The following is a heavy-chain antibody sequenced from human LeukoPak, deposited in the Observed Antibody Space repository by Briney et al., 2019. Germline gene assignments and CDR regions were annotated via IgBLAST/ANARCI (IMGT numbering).Heavy chain of an antibody. CDR1: GGSITSFY. V-gene: IGHV4-4*07. CDR3: ARDGGDYDTDAFDI. J-gene: IGHJ3*02. D-gene: IGHD2-21*02. Sequence: SETLSLTCTVSGGSITSFYWSWIRQPAGKGLEWIGRIYSNGNTNYNPSLKSRVTMSVDTSKNQFSLKSSSVTAADTAVYYCARDGGDYDTDAFDIWGQGTMVTVSS. CDR2: IYSNGNT.